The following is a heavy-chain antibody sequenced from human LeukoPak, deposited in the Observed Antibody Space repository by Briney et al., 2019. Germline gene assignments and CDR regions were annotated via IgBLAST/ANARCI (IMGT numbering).Heavy chain of an antibody. V-gene: IGHV3-23*01. Sequence: GGSLRLSCAASGFTFSSYAMSWVRQAPGKGLEWVSAISGSGGSTYYADSVKGRFTISRDNSKNTLYLQKNSLRAEDTAVYYCAKDRVPMVRGVIPDYFDYWGQGTLVTVSS. CDR2: ISGSGGST. CDR1: GFTFSSYA. J-gene: IGHJ4*02. D-gene: IGHD3-10*01. CDR3: AKDRVPMVRGVIPDYFDY.